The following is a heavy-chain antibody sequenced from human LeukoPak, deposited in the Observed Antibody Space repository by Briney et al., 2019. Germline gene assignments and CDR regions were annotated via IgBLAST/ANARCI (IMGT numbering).Heavy chain of an antibody. Sequence: GGSLRLSCAVSGFTFNIYAMSWVRQAPGKGLEWVSRVSASGGGTFYAGSVEGRFIISRDNSKNTLPLQMSSLRAEDTAIYYCAKDKYHDSSGTFDYWGQGTLVTVSS. CDR2: VSASGGGT. CDR3: AKDKYHDSSGTFDY. V-gene: IGHV3-23*01. D-gene: IGHD3-22*01. CDR1: GFTFNIYA. J-gene: IGHJ4*02.